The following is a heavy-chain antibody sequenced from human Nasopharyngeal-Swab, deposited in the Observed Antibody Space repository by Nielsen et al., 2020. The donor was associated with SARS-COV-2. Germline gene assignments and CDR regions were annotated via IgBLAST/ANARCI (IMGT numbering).Heavy chain of an antibody. J-gene: IGHJ4*02. V-gene: IGHV3-73*01. CDR3: TSIGPGYSGYDWGYVGY. D-gene: IGHD5-12*01. CDR2: IRSKANSYAT. Sequence: RQMPGKGLEWVGRIRSKANSYATAYAASVKGRFTISRDDSKNTAYLQMNSLKTEDTAVYYCTSIGPGYSGYDWGYVGYWGQGTLVTVSS.